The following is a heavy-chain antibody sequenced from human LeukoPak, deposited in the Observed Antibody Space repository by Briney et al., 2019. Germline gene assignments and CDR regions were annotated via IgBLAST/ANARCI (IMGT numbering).Heavy chain of an antibody. V-gene: IGHV4-34*01. J-gene: IGHJ4*02. CDR1: GGSFSGHY. CDR2: INHSGST. D-gene: IGHD2-2*01. CDR3: ARAVGWYQLDY. Sequence: SETLSLTCAVYGGSFSGHYWSWIRQPPGKGLEWIGEINHSGSTNYNPSLKSRVTISVDTSKNQFSLKLSSVTAADTAVYYCARAVGWYQLDYWGQGTLVTVSS.